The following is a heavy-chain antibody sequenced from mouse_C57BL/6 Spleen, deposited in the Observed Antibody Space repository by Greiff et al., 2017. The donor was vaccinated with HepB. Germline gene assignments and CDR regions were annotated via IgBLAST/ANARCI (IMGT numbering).Heavy chain of an antibody. V-gene: IGHV1-50*01. Sequence: QVQLQQPGAELVKPGASVKLSCKASGYTFTSYWMQWVKQRPGQGLEWIGEIDPSDSYTNYNQKFKGKATLTVDTSSSTAYIQLSSLTSEDSAVYYCARGYYGSSPSVWGTGTTVTVSS. CDR2: IDPSDSYT. CDR3: ARGYYGSSPSV. CDR1: GYTFTSYW. J-gene: IGHJ1*03. D-gene: IGHD1-1*01.